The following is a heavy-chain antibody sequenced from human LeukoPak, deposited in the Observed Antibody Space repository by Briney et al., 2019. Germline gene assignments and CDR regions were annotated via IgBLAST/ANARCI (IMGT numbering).Heavy chain of an antibody. J-gene: IGHJ5*02. CDR3: ARDGGWYQLLWWFDP. D-gene: IGHD2-2*01. Sequence: ASVKVSCKASGYTFTGYYMHWVRQAPGRGLEWMGWINPNSGATKYAQKFLGRVTMTRDTSISTAYMEVSRLRFDDTAVYYCARDGGWYQLLWWFDPWGQGTLVTVSS. CDR1: GYTFTGYY. CDR2: INPNSGAT. V-gene: IGHV1-2*02.